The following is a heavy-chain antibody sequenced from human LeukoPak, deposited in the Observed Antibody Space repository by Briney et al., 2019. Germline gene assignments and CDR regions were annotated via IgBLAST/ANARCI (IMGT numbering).Heavy chain of an antibody. D-gene: IGHD6-19*01. CDR2: SYYSGST. CDR3: ARELGGGYFDY. V-gene: IGHV4-59*01. J-gene: IGHJ4*02. CDR1: GGSMSSYY. Sequence: PSETLSLTCTVSGGSMSSYYWSWIRQPPGKGLEWIGYSYYSGSTNYNPSLKSRVTIPVDTSKNQFSLKLSSVTAADTAVYYCARELGGGYFDYWGQGTLVTVSS.